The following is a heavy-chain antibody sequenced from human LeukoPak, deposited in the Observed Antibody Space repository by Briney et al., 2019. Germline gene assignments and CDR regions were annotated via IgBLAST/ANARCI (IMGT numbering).Heavy chain of an antibody. V-gene: IGHV4-61*09. CDR1: GDSINSGNYY. D-gene: IGHD1-14*01. CDR3: AGFRWVVGTRTFDV. CDR2: IYTSDTT. Sequence: SQTLSLTCTVSGDSINSGNYYWSWIRQPAGRGLEWIGHIYTSDTTNYSPSLNNRVTISLDTSSHQFSLKLTSVTAADTAVYFCAGFRWVVGTRTFDVWGRGTMVTVSS. J-gene: IGHJ3*01.